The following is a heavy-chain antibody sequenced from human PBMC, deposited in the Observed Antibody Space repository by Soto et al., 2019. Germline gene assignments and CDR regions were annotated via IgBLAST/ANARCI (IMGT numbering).Heavy chain of an antibody. Sequence: QVQLQESGPGLVKPSQTLSLTCTVSGGSISSGGYYWSWIRQHPGKGLEWIGYIYYSGSTYYNPSLQTRVTISIDTSKNQFALKLSSVTAADTAVYYCASGLKRGSGYYFPDVDYWGQGTLV. CDR3: ASGLKRGSGYYFPDVDY. CDR2: IYYSGST. J-gene: IGHJ4*02. CDR1: GGSISSGGYY. V-gene: IGHV4-31*03. D-gene: IGHD3-3*01.